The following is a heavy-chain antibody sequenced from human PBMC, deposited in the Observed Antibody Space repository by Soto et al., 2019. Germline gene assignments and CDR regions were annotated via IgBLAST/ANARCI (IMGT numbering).Heavy chain of an antibody. CDR3: VKDNNWEDPG. Sequence: GGSLRLSCVASGFTFSTNGMTWVRQAPGKGLEWVSIISENSDTTFYADSVKGRFTVSGDNSKNTLYLQMNSLRAEDTAIYYCVKDNNWEDPGWGRGTLVTVSS. V-gene: IGHV3-23*01. CDR1: GFTFSTNG. J-gene: IGHJ4*02. CDR2: ISENSDTT. D-gene: IGHD1-26*01.